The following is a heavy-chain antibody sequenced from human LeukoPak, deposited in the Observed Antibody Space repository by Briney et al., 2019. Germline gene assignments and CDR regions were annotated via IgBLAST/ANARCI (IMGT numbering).Heavy chain of an antibody. V-gene: IGHV3-9*01. CDR2: ISWNSGSI. Sequence: GRSLRLSCAASGFTFDDYAMHWVRQAPGKGLEWVSGISWNSGSIGYADSVKGRFTISRDNAKNSLYLQMNSLRAEDTALYYCARDVLRYFDWLLAADSDAFDIWGQGTMVTVSS. CDR1: GFTFDDYA. J-gene: IGHJ3*02. D-gene: IGHD3-9*01. CDR3: ARDVLRYFDWLLAADSDAFDI.